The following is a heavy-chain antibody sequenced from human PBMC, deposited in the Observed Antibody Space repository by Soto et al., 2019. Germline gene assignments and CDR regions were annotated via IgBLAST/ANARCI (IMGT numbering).Heavy chain of an antibody. J-gene: IGHJ4*02. CDR2: ISYDGNVA. Sequence: QVQLVESGGGVVQPGRSLRLSCAASGFTFSSYGMHWVRQAPGKGLEWVTLISYDGNVAYYADSVKGRFTISRDNSKNTLYLQMNSLRTEDTAMYYCAKEGPITNWYFDYWGQGTLVTVSS. CDR1: GFTFSSYG. D-gene: IGHD1-1*01. V-gene: IGHV3-30*18. CDR3: AKEGPITNWYFDY.